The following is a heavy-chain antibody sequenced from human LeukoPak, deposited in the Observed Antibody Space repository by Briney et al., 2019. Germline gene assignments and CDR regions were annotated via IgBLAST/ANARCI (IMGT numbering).Heavy chain of an antibody. CDR2: ISSSGSTI. D-gene: IGHD3-22*01. V-gene: IGHV3-11*01. CDR1: GFTFSDYY. CDR3: ARGRNPYYYDTSGYYYDY. J-gene: IGHJ4*02. Sequence: GGSLRLSCAASGFTFSDYYMSWIRQAPGKGLEWVSYISSSGSTIYYADSVKGRFTISRDNSMNTLSLQMNSLRAEDTAVYYCARGRNPYYYDTSGYYYDYWGQGTLVTVSS.